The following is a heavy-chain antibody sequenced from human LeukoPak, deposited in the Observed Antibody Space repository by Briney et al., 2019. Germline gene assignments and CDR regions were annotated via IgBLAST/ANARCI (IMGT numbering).Heavy chain of an antibody. Sequence: GGSLRLSCAASGFTFSNYAMSWVRQAPGKGLEWVSGISWNSGSIGYADSVKGRFTISRDNAKNSLYLQMNSLRAEDTALYYCAKGGPYYYETKPYFDYWGQGTLVTVSS. CDR1: GFTFSNYA. D-gene: IGHD3-22*01. V-gene: IGHV3-9*01. CDR3: AKGGPYYYETKPYFDY. CDR2: ISWNSGSI. J-gene: IGHJ4*02.